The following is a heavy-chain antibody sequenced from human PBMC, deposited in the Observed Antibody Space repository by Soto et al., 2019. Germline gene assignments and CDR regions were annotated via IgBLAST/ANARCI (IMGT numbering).Heavy chain of an antibody. CDR2: MNPKSGGT. CDR1: FYTFSGNY. J-gene: IGHJ3*02. V-gene: IGHV1-2*02. CDR3: TRENIDYSDGLYDAFDI. D-gene: IGHD2-15*01. Sequence: ASVQVSCKASFYTFSGNYKHWVRQAPGKGLEWMGWMNPKSGGTYFAQKFQGRVTLTRDTSISTAYMEVNRLRSDDTAVYYCTRENIDYSDGLYDAFDIWGQGTTVTFSS.